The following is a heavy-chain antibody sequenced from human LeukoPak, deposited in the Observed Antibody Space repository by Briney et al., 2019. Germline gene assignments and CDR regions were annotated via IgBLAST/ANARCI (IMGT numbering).Heavy chain of an antibody. CDR3: ASGEWSSGWYKNFDY. D-gene: IGHD6-19*01. Sequence: PGGSLRLSCAASGFTFSRYDIHWVRQASGKGLEWVAFIRYDGSNEFYVDSVKGRFTISRDNAKNSLYLQMNSLRAEDTAVYYCASGEWSSGWYKNFDYWGQGTLVTVSS. J-gene: IGHJ4*02. V-gene: IGHV3-30*02. CDR1: GFTFSRYD. CDR2: IRYDGSNE.